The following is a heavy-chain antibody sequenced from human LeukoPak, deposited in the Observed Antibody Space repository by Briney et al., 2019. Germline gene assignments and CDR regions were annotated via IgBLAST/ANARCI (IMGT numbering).Heavy chain of an antibody. J-gene: IGHJ3*02. Sequence: GGSLTLSCAASGLTVRSNYMNWVRQAPGKGLEWVSLIFGDNSTHYADSVRGRFSISRDNSKNTVYLEMNSLRAEDTAVYYCTRKYCSGGSCLDDIFDIWGQGTIVTVSS. D-gene: IGHD2-15*01. V-gene: IGHV3-53*01. CDR1: GLTVRSNY. CDR3: TRKYCSGGSCLDDIFDI. CDR2: IFGDNST.